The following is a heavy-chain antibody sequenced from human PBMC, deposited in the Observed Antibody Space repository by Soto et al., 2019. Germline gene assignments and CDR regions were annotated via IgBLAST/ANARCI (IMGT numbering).Heavy chain of an antibody. V-gene: IGHV4-59*01. Sequence: SETLSLTCTVSGGSISSYYWSWIRQPPGKGLEWIGYIYYSGSTNYNPSLKSRVTISVDTSKNQFSLKLSSVTAADTAVYYCACQRGAAADIDYWGQGTLVTVS. CDR3: ACQRGAAADIDY. CDR2: IYYSGST. D-gene: IGHD6-13*01. J-gene: IGHJ4*02. CDR1: GGSISSYY.